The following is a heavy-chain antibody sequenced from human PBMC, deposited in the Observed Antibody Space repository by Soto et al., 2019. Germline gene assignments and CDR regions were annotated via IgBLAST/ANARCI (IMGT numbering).Heavy chain of an antibody. V-gene: IGHV1-69*02. CDR2: IIPILGIA. Sequence: QVQLVQSGAEVKKPGSSVKVSCKASGGTFSSYTISWVRQAPGQGLEWMGRIIPILGIANYAQKFQGRVTITADKSTITAYMELSSLRSEDTAVYYCASLGYCSGGSCDGWFDPWGQGTLVTVSS. CDR1: GGTFSSYT. J-gene: IGHJ5*02. CDR3: ASLGYCSGGSCDGWFDP. D-gene: IGHD2-15*01.